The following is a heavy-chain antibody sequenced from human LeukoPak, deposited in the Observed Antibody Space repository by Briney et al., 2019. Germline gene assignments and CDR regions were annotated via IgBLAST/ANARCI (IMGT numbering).Heavy chain of an antibody. D-gene: IGHD2-21*02. CDR2: ISSSGSTR. J-gene: IGHJ4*02. V-gene: IGHV3-11*01. Sequence: GGSLRLSCAASGFTFSDYYMSWIRQAPGKGLEWVSYISSSGSTRYYADSVKGRFTISRDNAKNSLYLQMNSLRAEDTAVYYCERVAYCGGDCYVFDYWGQGTLVTVSS. CDR1: GFTFSDYY. CDR3: ERVAYCGGDCYVFDY.